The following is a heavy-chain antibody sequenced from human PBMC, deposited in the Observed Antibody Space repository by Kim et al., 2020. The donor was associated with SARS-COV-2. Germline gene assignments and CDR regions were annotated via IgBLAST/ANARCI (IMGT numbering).Heavy chain of an antibody. CDR3: ARDQRGASSWWTSVDY. J-gene: IGHJ4*02. D-gene: IGHD6-13*01. Sequence: SVKGRFTISRDNSKTTLYLQMNSLRPEDTAVYYCARDQRGASSWWTSVDYWGQGTLVTVSS. V-gene: IGHV3-30*01.